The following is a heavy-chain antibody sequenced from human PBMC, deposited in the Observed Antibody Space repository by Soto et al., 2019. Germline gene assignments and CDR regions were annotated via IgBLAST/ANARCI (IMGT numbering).Heavy chain of an antibody. J-gene: IGHJ6*03. V-gene: IGHV6-1*01. Sequence: QVQLQLSGPGLMKPSQTLSLTCAISGDSVSSNSAGWNWVRQTPSRGLEWLGRTYYKSKWFNNYAVSVTSRITINPDTSQNQFSLQLDSVTPEDTAVYYCARGSWDDVSGHYYMDVWGKGTTVTVSS. CDR1: GDSVSSNSAG. CDR2: TYYKSKWFN. D-gene: IGHD5-12*01. CDR3: ARGSWDDVSGHYYMDV.